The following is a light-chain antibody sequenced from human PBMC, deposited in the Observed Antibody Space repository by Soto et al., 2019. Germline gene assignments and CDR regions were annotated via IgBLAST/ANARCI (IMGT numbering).Light chain of an antibody. J-gene: IGKJ1*01. CDR3: QQYNNWPPDRT. Sequence: EIVMTQSPATLSVSPGERATLSCRARQSVSSNLAWYQQKPGQAPRLLIYGASTSATGIPARFSGSGSGTEFTLTISSLQSEDFAIYCCQQYNNWPPDRTFGQGTKVEIK. CDR1: QSVSSN. V-gene: IGKV3-15*01. CDR2: GAS.